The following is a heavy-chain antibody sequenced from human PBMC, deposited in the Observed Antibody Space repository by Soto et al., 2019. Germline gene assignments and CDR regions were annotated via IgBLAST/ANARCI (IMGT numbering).Heavy chain of an antibody. D-gene: IGHD3-3*01. V-gene: IGHV3-7*03. Sequence: GGSLRLSCTASTFNFSNYWMTWVRQAPGKGLEWVANIKQDESEKYYVDSVKGRFTISRDNSKNTLYLQMNSLRAEDTAVYYCAKDWTIFGVVTSDYYGMDVWGQGTTVTVSS. CDR1: TFNFSNYW. J-gene: IGHJ6*02. CDR3: AKDWTIFGVVTSDYYGMDV. CDR2: IKQDESEK.